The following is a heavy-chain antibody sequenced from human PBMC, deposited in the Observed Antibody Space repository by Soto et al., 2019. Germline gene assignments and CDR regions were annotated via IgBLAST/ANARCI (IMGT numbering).Heavy chain of an antibody. D-gene: IGHD1-26*01. Sequence: QVQLVQSGAEVKKPGSSVKVSCKASGGTFSSYAISWVRQAPGQGLEWMGGIIPIFGTANYAQKFQGRVTITADESTSAAYRELSSLRSEDTAVYHCARTRGSYSQIFDYWGQGTLVTVSS. CDR1: GGTFSSYA. V-gene: IGHV1-69*12. J-gene: IGHJ4*02. CDR2: IIPIFGTA. CDR3: ARTRGSYSQIFDY.